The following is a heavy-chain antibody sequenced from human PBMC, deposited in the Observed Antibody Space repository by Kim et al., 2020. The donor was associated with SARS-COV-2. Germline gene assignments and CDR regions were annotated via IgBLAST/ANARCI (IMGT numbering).Heavy chain of an antibody. D-gene: IGHD3-22*01. V-gene: IGHV3-23*01. J-gene: IGHJ4*02. CDR3: AKNVDYYDSSGSDS. Sequence: ADSVKGRFTSSRDNSKNTLYLQMSSLRAEDTAVYYCAKNVDYYDSSGSDSWGQGTLVTVSS.